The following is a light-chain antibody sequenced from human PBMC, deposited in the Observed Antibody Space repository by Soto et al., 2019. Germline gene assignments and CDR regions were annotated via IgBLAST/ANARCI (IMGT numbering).Light chain of an antibody. V-gene: IGKV1-39*01. J-gene: IGKJ5*01. CDR1: QSISIY. Sequence: DIQMTQSPSSLSASGGDRVTITCRASQSISIYLNWYQLKPGKAPNLLMYRASYLKSGVATGFSGCGSGTEFPLPISRLQPEDFASDYCQHTYSPPEITFGQGTRLDIK. CDR3: QHTYSPPEIT. CDR2: RAS.